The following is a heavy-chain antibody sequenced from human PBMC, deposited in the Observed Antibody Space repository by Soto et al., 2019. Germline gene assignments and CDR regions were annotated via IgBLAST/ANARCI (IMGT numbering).Heavy chain of an antibody. CDR1: GGSISSGGYS. Sequence: NPSETLSLTCAVSGGSISSGGYSWSWIRQPPGKGLEWIGYIYHSGSTYYNPSLKSRVTISVDRSKNQFSLKLSSVTAADTAVYYWAREGGGYCSGGSCESYFDYWGQGTLVTVSS. D-gene: IGHD2-15*01. J-gene: IGHJ4*02. CDR2: IYHSGST. CDR3: AREGGGYCSGGSCESYFDY. V-gene: IGHV4-30-2*01.